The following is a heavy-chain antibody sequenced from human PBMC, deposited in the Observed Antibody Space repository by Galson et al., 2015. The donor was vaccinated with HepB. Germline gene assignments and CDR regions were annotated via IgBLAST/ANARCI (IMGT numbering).Heavy chain of an antibody. CDR3: AKGSGEVAAAF. CDR2: IRSDGSNK. J-gene: IGHJ4*02. D-gene: IGHD6-19*01. CDR1: GFTFSNYG. Sequence: SLRLSCAGSGFTFSNYGIHWVRQAPGKGLEWVAFIRSDGSNKYYEDSVKGRCTISRDNSKNTVYLQMNSLRTEDTAVYYCAKGSGEVAAAFWGQGTLVTVSS. V-gene: IGHV3-30*02.